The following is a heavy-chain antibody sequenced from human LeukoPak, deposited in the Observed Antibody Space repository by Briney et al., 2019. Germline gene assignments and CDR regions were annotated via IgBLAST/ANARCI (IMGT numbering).Heavy chain of an antibody. CDR1: GFTFSSYS. V-gene: IGHV3-21*04. J-gene: IGHJ6*03. D-gene: IGHD3-3*01. Sequence: GGSLRLSCAASGFTFSSYSMNWVRQAPGKGLEWVSSISSSSSYIYYADSVKGRFSISRDNSKNTLSLQMSSLTAEDTAVYYCAARLGYYHYMDVWGKRTTVTVSS. CDR2: ISSSSSYI. CDR3: AARLGYYHYMDV.